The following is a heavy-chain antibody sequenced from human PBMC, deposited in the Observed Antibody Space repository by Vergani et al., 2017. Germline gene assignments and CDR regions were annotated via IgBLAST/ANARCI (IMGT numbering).Heavy chain of an antibody. D-gene: IGHD3-10*01. CDR1: GFTFDTYT. V-gene: IGHV3-23*01. CDR2: ISSGGGDI. CDR3: TTAWGLYYLHGEYFQY. Sequence: EVQLLESGGGLVQSGGSRRLSCAGSGFTFDTYTMAYVRQAPGKGLEWVATISSGGGDIFYADSVKGRFTISRDNSKNTLFLQMNSLNDEDTAVYYCTTAWGLYYLHGEYFQYWGRGTLVSVSS. J-gene: IGHJ1*01.